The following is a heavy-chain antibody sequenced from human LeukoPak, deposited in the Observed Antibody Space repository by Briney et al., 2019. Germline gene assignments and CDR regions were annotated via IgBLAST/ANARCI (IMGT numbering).Heavy chain of an antibody. CDR3: SRDPGYCYGYWYYYYGMDV. J-gene: IGHJ6*02. CDR2: IKQDGSEK. V-gene: IGHV3-7*01. Sequence: PGGSLRLSCAASGFTFSSYWMSWVRQAPGKGLEWVANIKQDGSEKYYVDSVKGRFTISRDNAKNSLYLQMNSLRAEDTAVYYCSRDPGYCYGYWYYYYGMDVWGQGTTVTVSS. D-gene: IGHD5-18*01. CDR1: GFTFSSYW.